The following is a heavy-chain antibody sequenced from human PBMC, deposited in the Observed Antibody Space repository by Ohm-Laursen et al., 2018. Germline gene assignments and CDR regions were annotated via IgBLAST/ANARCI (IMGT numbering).Heavy chain of an antibody. Sequence: ASVKVSCKASGYSFTSYGISWVRQAPGQGLEWMGWISGYNDNTKYAQKLQGRVTVTTDTSTSTAYMELRSLRSDDTAVYYCARGRIEMATVDWYFDLWGRGTLVTVSS. CDR1: GYSFTSYG. J-gene: IGHJ2*01. CDR2: ISGYNDNT. V-gene: IGHV1-18*01. CDR3: ARGRIEMATVDWYFDL. D-gene: IGHD5-24*01.